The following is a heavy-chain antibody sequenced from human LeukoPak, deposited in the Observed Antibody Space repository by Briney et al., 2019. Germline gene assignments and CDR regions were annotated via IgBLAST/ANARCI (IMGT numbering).Heavy chain of an antibody. CDR3: ARGRLQLPTPYDY. CDR2: IIPIFCTA. CDR1: GGTFSSYA. V-gene: IGHV1-69*01. D-gene: IGHD5-24*01. Sequence: GASVKVSCKASGGTFSSYAISWVRQAPGQGLEWMGGIIPIFCTANYAQKFQGRVTITADESTSTAYMELSSLRSEDTAVYYCARGRLQLPTPYDYWGQGTLVTVSS. J-gene: IGHJ4*02.